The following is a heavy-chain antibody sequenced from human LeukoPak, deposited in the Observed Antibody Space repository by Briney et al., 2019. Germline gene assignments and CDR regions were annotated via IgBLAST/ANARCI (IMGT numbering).Heavy chain of an antibody. V-gene: IGHV4-39*01. J-gene: IGHJ4*02. CDR3: ARHRGIAVAAVDY. Sequence: SETLSLTCTVPGGSISSSSYFWGWIRQPPGKGLEWIGSIYYSGSTYYNPSLKSRVTMSVDRSKNQFSLNLRSVTAADTAVYYCARHRGIAVAAVDYWGQGTLVTVSS. CDR2: IYYSGST. CDR1: GGSISSSSYF. D-gene: IGHD6-19*01.